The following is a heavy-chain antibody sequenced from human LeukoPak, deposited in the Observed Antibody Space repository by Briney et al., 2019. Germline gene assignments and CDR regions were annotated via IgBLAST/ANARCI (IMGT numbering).Heavy chain of an antibody. CDR3: ARVKGLYIKSLDY. D-gene: IGHD3-10*01. Sequence: GGSLRLSCAASGFTFSSYAMSWVRQAPGKGLEWVSAISGSGGSTYYADSVKGRFTISRDNAKNSLYLQMNSLRAEDTAVYYCARVKGLYIKSLDYWGQGTLVTVSS. CDR1: GFTFSSYA. J-gene: IGHJ4*02. CDR2: ISGSGGST. V-gene: IGHV3-23*01.